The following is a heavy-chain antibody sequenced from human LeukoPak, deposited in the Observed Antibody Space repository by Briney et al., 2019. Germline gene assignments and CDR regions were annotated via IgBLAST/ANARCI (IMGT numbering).Heavy chain of an antibody. CDR3: AKDGRGESYSDY. CDR2: ISYDGSNK. V-gene: IGHV3-30*18. J-gene: IGHJ4*02. D-gene: IGHD1-26*01. CDR1: GFTFSSYG. Sequence: PGGSLRLSCAASGFTFSSYGMHWVRQAPGKGLEWVAVISYDGSNKYYADSVKGRFTISRDNSKNTLYLQMNSLRAEDTAVYYCAKDGRGESYSDYWGQGALVTVSS.